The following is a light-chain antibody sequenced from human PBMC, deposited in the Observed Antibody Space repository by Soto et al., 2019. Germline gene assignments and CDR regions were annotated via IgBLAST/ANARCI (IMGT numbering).Light chain of an antibody. CDR3: QQRSNWPPLFT. CDR2: DAS. CDR1: QSVSSY. V-gene: IGKV3-11*01. J-gene: IGKJ3*01. Sequence: EIVLTQSPATLSLSPGERATLSCRSSQSVSSYLAWYQQKPDQAPRLLIYDASNRATGIPARFSGSGSGTDFTLTISSLEPEDFAVYYCQQRSNWPPLFTFGPGTKVDI.